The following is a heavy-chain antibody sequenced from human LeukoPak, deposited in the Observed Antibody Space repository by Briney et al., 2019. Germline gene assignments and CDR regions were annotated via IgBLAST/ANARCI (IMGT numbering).Heavy chain of an antibody. CDR3: TRHPVAAANYGMDV. D-gene: IGHD6-13*01. CDR1: GGSFSGYY. V-gene: IGHV3-73*01. CDR2: IRSKANSYAT. J-gene: IGHJ6*02. Sequence: ETLSLTCAVYGGSFSGYYWSWVRQASGKGLEWVGRIRSKANSYATAYAASVKGRFTISRDDSKNTAYLQMNSLKTEDTAVYYCTRHPVAAANYGMDVWGQGTTVTVSS.